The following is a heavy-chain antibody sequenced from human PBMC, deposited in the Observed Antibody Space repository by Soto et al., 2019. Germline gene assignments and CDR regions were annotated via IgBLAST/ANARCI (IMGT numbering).Heavy chain of an antibody. J-gene: IGHJ4*02. D-gene: IGHD3-10*01. V-gene: IGHV3-74*01. CDR3: ARGASGNYYLDY. CDR1: GFTFSSYW. Sequence: VQLVESGGNLVQPGGSLRLSCAASGFTFSSYWIHWVRQPPGKGLLWVSRINTDGSTTNYADSVKGRFTISRDNAKNTLYLQMNSLRAEDTAVYYCARGASGNYYLDYWVQGALVTISS. CDR2: INTDGSTT.